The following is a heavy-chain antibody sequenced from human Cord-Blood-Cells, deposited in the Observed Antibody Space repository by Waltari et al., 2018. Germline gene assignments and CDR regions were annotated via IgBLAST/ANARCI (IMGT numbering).Heavy chain of an antibody. CDR3: TTGRYYYDSSGYYYFDY. V-gene: IGHV3-15*01. CDR2: IKSKTDGGTT. CDR1: GFTFSNAW. Sequence: EVQLVESGGGLVKPGGSLRLSCAASGFTFSNAWMSWVRQAPGKGLEWVGRIKSKTDGGTTDYAAPVKGRFTISRDDSKNTLYLQMNSLKTEDTAVHYCTTGRYYYDSSGYYYFDYWGQGTLVTVSS. D-gene: IGHD3-22*01. J-gene: IGHJ4*02.